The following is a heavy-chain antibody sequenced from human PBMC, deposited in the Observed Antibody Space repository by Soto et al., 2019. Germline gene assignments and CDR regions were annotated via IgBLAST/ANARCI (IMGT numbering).Heavy chain of an antibody. CDR2: MNQDGSEK. CDR3: TRDRGYSSFDY. J-gene: IGHJ4*02. V-gene: IGHV3-7*01. D-gene: IGHD5-18*01. CDR1: GFTFSSYW. Sequence: EVQLVESGGGLVQPGGSLRLSWAASGFTFSSYWMSWVRQARGEGLEWVANMNQDGSEKNYVDSVKGRFTISRDNAKNSLYLQINSLRVEDTALYYCTRDRGYSSFDYWGQGTLVTVSS.